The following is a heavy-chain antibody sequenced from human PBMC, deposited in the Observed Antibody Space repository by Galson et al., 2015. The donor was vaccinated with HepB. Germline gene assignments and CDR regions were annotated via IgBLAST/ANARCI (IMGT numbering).Heavy chain of an antibody. Sequence: SLRLSCAASGFTFSTYAMSWVRQAPGKGLEWVSAISGSGGSTYYADSVKGRFTISRDNSKNTLYLQMNSLRAEDTAVYYCAKEYCTSISCYGGFDYWGQGTLVTVSS. V-gene: IGHV3-23*01. CDR2: ISGSGGST. CDR3: AKEYCTSISCYGGFDY. CDR1: GFTFSTYA. J-gene: IGHJ4*02. D-gene: IGHD2-2*01.